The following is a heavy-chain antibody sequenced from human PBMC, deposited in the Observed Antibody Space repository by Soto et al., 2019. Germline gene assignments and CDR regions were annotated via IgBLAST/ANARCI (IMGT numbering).Heavy chain of an antibody. CDR3: AREGAASHSYYYGTDV. CDR1: GGSISSGDSY. D-gene: IGHD3-16*01. V-gene: IGHV4-30-4*01. CDR2: IYHSGST. J-gene: IGHJ6*02. Sequence: SETLSLTCTVSGGSISSGDSYWSWIRQSPGKGLEWIGYIYHSGSTYYKSSFRGRVTISVDTSKNQFSLNLNSVTAADTAVYFCAREGAASHSYYYGTDVWGQGTTVTSP.